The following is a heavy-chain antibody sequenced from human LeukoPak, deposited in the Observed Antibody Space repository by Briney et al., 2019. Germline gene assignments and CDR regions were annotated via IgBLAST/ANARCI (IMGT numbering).Heavy chain of an antibody. CDR3: ARLPYGSGSNRYYYYGMDV. V-gene: IGHV4-34*01. CDR2: INHSGST. Sequence: PSETLSLTCAVYGGSSSGYYWSWIRQPPGKGLEWIGEINHSGSTNYNPSLKSRVTISVDTSKNQFSLKLSSVTAADTAVYYCARLPYGSGSNRYYYYGMDVWGQGTTVTVSS. CDR1: GGSSSGYY. D-gene: IGHD3-10*01. J-gene: IGHJ6*02.